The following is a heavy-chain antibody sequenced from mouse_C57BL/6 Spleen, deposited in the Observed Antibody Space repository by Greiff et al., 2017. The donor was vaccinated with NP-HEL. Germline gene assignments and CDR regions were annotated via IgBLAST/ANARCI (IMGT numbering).Heavy chain of an antibody. CDR3: ARYYYGSSPYWYFDV. J-gene: IGHJ1*03. Sequence: VQLQQSGPELVKPGASVKMSCKASGYTFTDYNMHWVKQSHGKSLEWIGYINPNNGGTSYNQKFKGKATLTVNKSSSTAYMELRSLTSEDSAVYYCARYYYGSSPYWYFDVWGTGTTVTVSS. CDR1: GYTFTDYN. D-gene: IGHD1-1*01. V-gene: IGHV1-22*01. CDR2: INPNNGGT.